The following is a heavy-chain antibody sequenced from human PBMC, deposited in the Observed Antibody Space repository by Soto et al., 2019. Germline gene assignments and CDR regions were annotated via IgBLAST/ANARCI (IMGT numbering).Heavy chain of an antibody. V-gene: IGHV3-30*18. CDR2: ISYHGSDK. J-gene: IGHJ4*02. CDR3: AKDHLTTTVTTVGY. Sequence: QVQLVESGGGVVQPGRSLRLSCAASGFTFSNYGMHWVRQAPGKGLEWVAVISYHGSDKYYADSVKGRFTISRDNSKNTWYLQMDRLRAEDTAVYCCAKDHLTTTVTTVGYWGQGTVVTVSS. CDR1: GFTFSNYG. D-gene: IGHD4-17*01.